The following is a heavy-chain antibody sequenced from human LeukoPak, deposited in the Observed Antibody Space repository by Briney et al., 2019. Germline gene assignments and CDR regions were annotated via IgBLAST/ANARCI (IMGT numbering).Heavy chain of an antibody. D-gene: IGHD5-12*01. CDR3: ARVGGYSGYDYLPDDY. V-gene: IGHV1-8*01. CDR1: GYTFTSYD. J-gene: IGHJ4*02. Sequence: WASVKVSCKASGYTFTSYDINWVRQATGQGLEWMGWMNPNSGNTGYAQKFQGRVTMTRNTSISTAYMELSSLRSEDTAVYYCARVGGYSGYDYLPDDYWGQGTLVTVSS. CDR2: MNPNSGNT.